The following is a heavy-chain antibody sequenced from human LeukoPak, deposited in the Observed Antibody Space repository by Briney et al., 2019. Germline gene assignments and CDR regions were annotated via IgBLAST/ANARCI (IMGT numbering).Heavy chain of an antibody. D-gene: IGHD3-16*02. CDR1: GFTFSNYW. CDR3: AREMITFGGVIVACDY. V-gene: IGHV3-21*01. J-gene: IGHJ4*02. Sequence: TGGSLRLSCAASGFTFSNYWMSWVRQAPGKGLEWVSSISSSSTYIYYADSVKGRFTISRDNAKNSLYLQMNSLRAEDTAVYYCAREMITFGGVIVACDYWGQGTLVTVSS. CDR2: ISSSSTYI.